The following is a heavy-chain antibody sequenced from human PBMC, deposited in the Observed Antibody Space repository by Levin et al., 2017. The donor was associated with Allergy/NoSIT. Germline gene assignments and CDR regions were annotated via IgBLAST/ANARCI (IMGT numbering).Heavy chain of an antibody. Sequence: SETLSLTCAVYGGSFSGYYWSWIRQPPGKGLEWIGEINHSGSTNYNPSLKSRVTISVDTSKNQFSLKLSSVTAADTAVYYCARWLLDDYFDYWGQGTLVTVSS. CDR2: INHSGST. V-gene: IGHV4-34*01. D-gene: IGHD5-12*01. CDR3: ARWLLDDYFDY. CDR1: GGSFSGYY. J-gene: IGHJ4*02.